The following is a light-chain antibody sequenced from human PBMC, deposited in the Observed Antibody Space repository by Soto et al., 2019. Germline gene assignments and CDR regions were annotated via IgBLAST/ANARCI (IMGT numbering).Light chain of an antibody. CDR2: GAS. V-gene: IGKV3-20*01. CDR3: HQYCTSPQT. Sequence: EVVLTQSPGTVSLSPGERATLSCRARQSVSSSYLAWYQHKRGQAPRLLMYGASSRATGVPDRFSGWGSGTDFTLTISRLEPDDFAVYYCHQYCTSPQTFGQGTKVDIK. CDR1: QSVSSSY. J-gene: IGKJ1*01.